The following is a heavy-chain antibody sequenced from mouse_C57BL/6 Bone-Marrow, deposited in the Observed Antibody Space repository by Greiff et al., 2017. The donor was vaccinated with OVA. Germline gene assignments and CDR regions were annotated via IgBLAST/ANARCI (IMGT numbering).Heavy chain of an antibody. CDR2: INPNNGGT. Sequence: EVQLQQSGPELVKPGASVKISCKASGYTFTDYYMNWVKQSHGKSLEWIGDINPNNGGTSYNQKFKGKATLTVDKSSSTAYMELRSLTSEDSAVYYCASGDTTVVASLDYWGQGTTLTVSS. J-gene: IGHJ2*01. D-gene: IGHD1-1*01. CDR1: GYTFTDYY. V-gene: IGHV1-26*01. CDR3: ASGDTTVVASLDY.